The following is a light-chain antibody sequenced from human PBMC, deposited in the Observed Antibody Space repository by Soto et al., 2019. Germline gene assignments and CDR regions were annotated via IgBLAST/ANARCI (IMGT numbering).Light chain of an antibody. V-gene: IGLV2-14*03. CDR1: SSDVGGYDY. Sequence: QSVLTQPASVSGSPGQSITFSCTGTSSDVGGYDYVCWYQHHPGRAPRLMIYDVSARPSGVSNRFSGSKSGNTASLTISGLQAEDEADYYCSSYTSMNTVVFGGGTKLTVL. CDR3: SSYTSMNTVV. CDR2: DVS. J-gene: IGLJ2*01.